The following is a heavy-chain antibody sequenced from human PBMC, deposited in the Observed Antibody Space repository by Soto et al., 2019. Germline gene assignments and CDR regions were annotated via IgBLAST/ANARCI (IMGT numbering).Heavy chain of an antibody. CDR2: ISHTGST. Sequence: QVQLQESGPGQVKPSETLSLTCSVSGGSISNFYWSWIRQPPGKGLEWIGFISHTGSTNYNPSLKSRVAISLDTSKNEFSLRLRSVTAGDTAVYYCARERDDSVSNHGLDVWGQGTTVTVSS. CDR1: GGSISNFY. CDR3: ARERDDSVSNHGLDV. V-gene: IGHV4-59*01. D-gene: IGHD1-26*01. J-gene: IGHJ6*02.